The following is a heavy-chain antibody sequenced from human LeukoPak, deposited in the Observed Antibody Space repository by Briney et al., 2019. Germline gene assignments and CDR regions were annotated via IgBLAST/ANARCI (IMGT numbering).Heavy chain of an antibody. V-gene: IGHV4-39*01. CDR3: ARHEARFLDPRGGFDY. J-gene: IGHJ4*02. D-gene: IGHD3-3*01. CDR1: GDSVSSGNHY. CDR2: IYYSGST. Sequence: SETLSLTCTVSGDSVSSGNHYWSWIRQPPGKGLEWIGSIYYSGSTYYNPSLKSRVTISVDTSKNQFSLKLSSVTAADTAVYYCARHEARFLDPRGGFDYWGQGTLVTVSS.